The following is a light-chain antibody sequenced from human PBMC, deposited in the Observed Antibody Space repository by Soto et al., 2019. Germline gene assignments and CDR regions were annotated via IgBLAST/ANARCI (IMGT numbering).Light chain of an antibody. CDR3: SSYAGSNTPYV. CDR2: EVN. CDR1: SSDVGGYNY. Sequence: QSVLTQPPSASGSPGQSVTISCTGTSSDVGGYNYVSWYQHHPGNAPKLMIYEVNKRTSGVPDRFSGSKSGNTASLTVSGLQAEDEAYYYCSSYAGSNTPYVFGTGTRSPS. J-gene: IGLJ1*01. V-gene: IGLV2-8*01.